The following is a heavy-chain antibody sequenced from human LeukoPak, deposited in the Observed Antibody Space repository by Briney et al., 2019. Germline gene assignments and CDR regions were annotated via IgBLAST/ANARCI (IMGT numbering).Heavy chain of an antibody. Sequence: PGGSLRLSCAASGFTFSSYSMNWVRRAPGKGLEWVSYISSSSSTIYYADSVKGRFTISRDNAKNSLYLQMNSLRAEDTAVYYCASDPPSLVHYTWGPGTLVTVSS. V-gene: IGHV3-48*04. J-gene: IGHJ4*02. D-gene: IGHD3-10*01. CDR3: ASDPPSLVHYT. CDR2: ISSSSSTI. CDR1: GFTFSSYS.